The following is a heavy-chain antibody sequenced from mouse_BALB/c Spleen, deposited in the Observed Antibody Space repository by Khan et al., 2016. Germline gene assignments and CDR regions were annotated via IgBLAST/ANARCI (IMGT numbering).Heavy chain of an antibody. CDR2: IWGGGST. V-gene: IGHV2-2*02. CDR3: ARGGNYFAY. Sequence: QVRLQQSGPGLVQPSQSLSITCTVSGFSLTSHGVHWVRQSPGKGLEWLGVIWGGGSTAYNAAFISRLSISKDNSKSQVFFKMNSLQANDTARYDWARGGNYFAYWGQGTLVTVS. D-gene: IGHD2-1*01. J-gene: IGHJ3*01. CDR1: GFSLTSHG.